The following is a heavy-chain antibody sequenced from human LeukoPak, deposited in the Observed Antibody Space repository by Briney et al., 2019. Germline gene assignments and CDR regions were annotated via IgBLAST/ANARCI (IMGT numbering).Heavy chain of an antibody. CDR2: VFHSGDT. V-gene: IGHV4-59*08. CDR3: ARQPYMLGAYYFDF. Sequence: SETLSLTCSVSGGSMTSHYWSWIRQPGGWGLGWFAYVFHSGDTNYNPSLKSRVTISVDTSKNQFSLKLDSVTAADTAVYFCARQPYMLGAYYFDFWGQGTLVTVSS. J-gene: IGHJ4*02. CDR1: GGSMTSHY. D-gene: IGHD1-26*01.